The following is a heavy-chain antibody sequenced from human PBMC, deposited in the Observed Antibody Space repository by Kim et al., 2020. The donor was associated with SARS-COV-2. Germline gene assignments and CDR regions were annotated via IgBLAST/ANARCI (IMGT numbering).Heavy chain of an antibody. J-gene: IGHJ3*02. CDR2: ISSSSSYI. V-gene: IGHV3-21*01. Sequence: GGSLRLSCAASGFTFSSYSMNWVRQAPGKGLEWVSSISSSSSYIYYADSVKGRFTISRDNAKNSLYLQMNSLRAEDTAVYYCARRGITIFGVVSAFDIWGQGTMVTVSS. CDR1: GFTFSSYS. D-gene: IGHD3-3*01. CDR3: ARRGITIFGVVSAFDI.